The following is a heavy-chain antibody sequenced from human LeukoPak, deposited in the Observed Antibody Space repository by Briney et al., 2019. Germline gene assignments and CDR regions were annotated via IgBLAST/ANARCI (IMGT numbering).Heavy chain of an antibody. J-gene: IGHJ4*02. CDR3: ARSRRSLTYFVS. Sequence: PSETLSLTCSVSTGSLSTYYWSWNRQSPGNVIEWIGYIYHVGTTSYNPSLKRRVTISVDPPQNQFSLRLASLTAAAPPLYYFARSRRSLTYFVSWGPGSLVIVSS. CDR2: IYHVGTT. V-gene: IGHV4-4*08. D-gene: IGHD6-19*01. CDR1: TGSLSTYY.